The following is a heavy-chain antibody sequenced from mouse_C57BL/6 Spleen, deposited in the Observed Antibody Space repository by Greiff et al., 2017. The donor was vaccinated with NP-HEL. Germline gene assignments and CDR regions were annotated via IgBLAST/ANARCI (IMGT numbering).Heavy chain of an antibody. V-gene: IGHV1-18*01. J-gene: IGHJ4*01. Sequence: SGPELVKPGASVKIPCKASGYTFTDYNMDWVKQSHGKSLEWIGDINPNNGGTIYNQKFKGKATLTVDKSSSTAYLELRSLTSEDTAVYDSARRRAYYSNYDAMDYWGQGTSVTVSS. CDR2: INPNNGGT. D-gene: IGHD2-5*01. CDR3: ARRRAYYSNYDAMDY. CDR1: GYTFTDYN.